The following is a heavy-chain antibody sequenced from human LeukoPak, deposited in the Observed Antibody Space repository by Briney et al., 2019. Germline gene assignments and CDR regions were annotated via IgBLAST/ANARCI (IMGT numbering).Heavy chain of an antibody. CDR1: GFTFSTYW. CDR2: IKSDGST. CDR3: AGAPSEIGGYYPEYFRH. J-gene: IGHJ1*01. D-gene: IGHD3-22*01. V-gene: IGHV3-74*01. Sequence: GGSLRLSCAASGFTFSTYWMHWVCHAPGKGLVWVSRIKSDGSTNYANSVKGRFTISRDIAKNTVSLQMNSLRPEDTGVYYCAGAPSEIGGYYPEYFRHWGQGTLVTVSS.